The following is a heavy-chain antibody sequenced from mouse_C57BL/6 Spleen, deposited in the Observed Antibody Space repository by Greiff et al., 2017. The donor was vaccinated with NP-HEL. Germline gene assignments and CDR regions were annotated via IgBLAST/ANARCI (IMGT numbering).Heavy chain of an antibody. V-gene: IGHV1-82*01. D-gene: IGHD2-2*01. CDR1: GYAFSSSW. Sequence: QVQLKESGPELVKPGASVKISCKASGYAFSSSWMNWVKQRPGKGLEWIGRIYPGDGDTNYNGKFKGKATMTADKSSSTAYMQLSSLTSEDSAVYFCARLSYVYEAYYYAMDYWGQGTSVTVSS. J-gene: IGHJ4*01. CDR2: IYPGDGDT. CDR3: ARLSYVYEAYYYAMDY.